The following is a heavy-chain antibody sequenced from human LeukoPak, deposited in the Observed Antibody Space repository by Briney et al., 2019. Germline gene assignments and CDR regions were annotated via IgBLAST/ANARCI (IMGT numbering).Heavy chain of an antibody. Sequence: RSSETLSLTCTVSGVSISSSSYYWGWIRQPPGKGLEWIGRIHTSEATSGSTNYNPSLKSRVTMSVDTSRNQFSLKLSSVTAADTAVYYCARGRHYFDYWGQGTLVTVSS. CDR2: IHTSEATSGST. D-gene: IGHD3-10*01. CDR1: GVSISSSSYY. V-gene: IGHV4-39*07. CDR3: ARGRHYFDY. J-gene: IGHJ4*02.